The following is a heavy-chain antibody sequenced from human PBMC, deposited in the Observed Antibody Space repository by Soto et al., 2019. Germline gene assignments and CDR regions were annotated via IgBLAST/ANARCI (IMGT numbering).Heavy chain of an antibody. V-gene: IGHV1-69*04. J-gene: IGHJ4*02. Sequence: ASVKVSCKASGGTFSSYTISWVRQAPGQGLEWMGRIIPILGIANYAQKFQGRVTITADKSTSTAYMELRSLRFDDTAVYFCSRDSRFWSGYYRGFDYWGQGTLVTVSS. CDR1: GGTFSSYT. D-gene: IGHD3-3*01. CDR3: SRDSRFWSGYYRGFDY. CDR2: IIPILGIA.